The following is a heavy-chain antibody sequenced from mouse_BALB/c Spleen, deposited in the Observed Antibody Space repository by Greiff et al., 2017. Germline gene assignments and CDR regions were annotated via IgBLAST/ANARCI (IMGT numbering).Heavy chain of an antibody. CDR2: ISSGGSYT. CDR1: GFTFSSYT. J-gene: IGHJ4*01. D-gene: IGHD1-2*01. Sequence: EVQVVESGGGLVKPGGSLKLSCAASGFTFSSYTMSWVRQTPEKRLEWVATISSGGSYTYYPDSVKGRFTISRDNAKNTLYLQMSSLKSEDTAMYYCTRDETTATWGDYWGQGTSVTVSS. CDR3: TRDETTATWGDY. V-gene: IGHV5-6-4*01.